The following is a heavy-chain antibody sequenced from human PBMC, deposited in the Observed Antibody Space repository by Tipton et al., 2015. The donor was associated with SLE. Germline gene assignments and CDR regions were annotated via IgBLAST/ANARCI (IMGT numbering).Heavy chain of an antibody. Sequence: TLSLTCTVSGGSISSSSYYWGWIRQPPGKGLEWIGSIYYSGSTYFNPSLKSRVTIALDTSKNQFSLKLSSVTAADTAVYYCARERGDYGDYFDYWGQGTLVTVSS. CDR1: GGSISSSSYY. J-gene: IGHJ4*02. D-gene: IGHD4-17*01. V-gene: IGHV4-39*02. CDR3: ARERGDYGDYFDY. CDR2: IYYSGST.